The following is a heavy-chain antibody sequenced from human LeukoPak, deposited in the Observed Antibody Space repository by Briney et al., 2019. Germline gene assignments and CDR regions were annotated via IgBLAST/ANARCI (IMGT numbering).Heavy chain of an antibody. CDR2: ISWNSGII. D-gene: IGHD3-10*01. CDR1: GFIFDNYV. V-gene: IGHV3-9*01. J-gene: IGHJ4*02. Sequence: PGGSLRLSCAASGFIFDNYVMHWVRQAPGKGLEWVSSISWNSGIIDYADSVKGRFSTSRDNAKNSLYLQMNSLRAEDTALYYCVKDFYYYGSGSDYVFDYWGQGTLVTVSS. CDR3: VKDFYYYGSGSDYVFDY.